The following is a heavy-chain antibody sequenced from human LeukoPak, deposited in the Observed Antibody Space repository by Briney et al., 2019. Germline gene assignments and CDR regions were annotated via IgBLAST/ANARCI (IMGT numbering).Heavy chain of an antibody. J-gene: IGHJ4*02. CDR3: ARNKDYIGGSKPPN. Sequence: SETLSLTCTVSGGSISSYYWSWIRQPAGKGLEWIGRIYTSGSTNYNPSLKSRVTMSVDTSKNQFSLELSSVTAADTAVYYCARNKDYIGGSKPPNWGQGTLVTVSS. V-gene: IGHV4-4*07. CDR2: IYTSGST. D-gene: IGHD3-10*01. CDR1: GGSISSYY.